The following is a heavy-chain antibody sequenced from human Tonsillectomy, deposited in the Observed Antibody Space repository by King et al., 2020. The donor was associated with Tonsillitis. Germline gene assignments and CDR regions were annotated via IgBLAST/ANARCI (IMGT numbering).Heavy chain of an antibody. V-gene: IGHV4-59*01. D-gene: IGHD3-22*01. CDR2: IYYSGVT. Sequence: VQLQESGPGLVKPSETLSLTCTVSGGSISSYYWSWIRQPPGKGLEWIGYIYYSGVTNYNPSLMSRVTISVDTSKNQFSLKLRSVTSAETAMYYCARVGVYDSSGYYAWWFDPWGQGTLVTVSS. CDR1: GGSISSYY. CDR3: ARVGVYDSSGYYAWWFDP. J-gene: IGHJ5*02.